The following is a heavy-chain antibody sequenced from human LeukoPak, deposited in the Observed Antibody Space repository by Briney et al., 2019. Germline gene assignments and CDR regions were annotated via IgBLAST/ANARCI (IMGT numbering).Heavy chain of an antibody. CDR3: AKWIRSGGNAGRDY. J-gene: IGHJ4*02. D-gene: IGHD4-23*01. Sequence: PGGSLRLSCAASGFTFSSYAMSWVRQAPGKGLEWVSAISGSGGSTYYADSVKGRVTISRDNSKNTLYLQMNSLRAEDTAVYYCAKWIRSGGNAGRDYWGQGTLVTVSS. CDR2: ISGSGGST. V-gene: IGHV3-23*01. CDR1: GFTFSSYA.